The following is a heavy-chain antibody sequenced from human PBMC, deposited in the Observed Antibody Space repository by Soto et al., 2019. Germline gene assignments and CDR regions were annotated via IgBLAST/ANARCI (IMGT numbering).Heavy chain of an antibody. D-gene: IGHD4-17*01. CDR2: IYYSGST. J-gene: IGHJ4*02. CDR3: ASSRNYGAFDY. CDR1: GGSISSYY. V-gene: IGHV4-59*08. Sequence: SETLSLTCTVSGGSISSYYWSWIRQPPGKGLEWIGYIYYSGSTNYNPSLKSRVTISVDTSKNQFSLKLSSVTAADTAVYYCASSRNYGAFDYWGQGTLVTVSS.